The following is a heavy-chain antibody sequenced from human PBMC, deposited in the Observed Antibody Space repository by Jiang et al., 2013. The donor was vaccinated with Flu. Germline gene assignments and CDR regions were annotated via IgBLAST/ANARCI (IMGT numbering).Heavy chain of an antibody. D-gene: IGHD3-10*01. CDR1: GFTFTSSA. Sequence: EVKKPGTSVKVSCKASGFTFTSSAMQWVRQARGQRLEWIGWIVVGSGNTNYAQKFQERVTITRDMSTSTAYMELSSLRSEDTAVYYCAADTYYYGSGSFDYGMDVWGQGTTVTVSS. J-gene: IGHJ6*02. V-gene: IGHV1-58*02. CDR2: IVVGSGNT. CDR3: AADTYYYGSGSFDYGMDV.